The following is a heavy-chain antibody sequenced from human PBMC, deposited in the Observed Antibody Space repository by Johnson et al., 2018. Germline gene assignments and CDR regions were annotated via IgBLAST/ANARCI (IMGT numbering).Heavy chain of an antibody. CDR3: ARELIAARHLDH. D-gene: IGHD6-6*01. CDR2: IWFDGSHR. CDR1: GFTFSDYG. Sequence: QVQLVQSGGGVVQPGRSLRLSCAASGFTFSDYGMHWVRQAPGKGLEWVAVIWFDGSHRYHADSVKGRFTVSRDNSENTLFLQMDSLRADDTAVYYCARELIAARHLDHWGQGTLVTVSS. J-gene: IGHJ4*02. V-gene: IGHV3-33*01.